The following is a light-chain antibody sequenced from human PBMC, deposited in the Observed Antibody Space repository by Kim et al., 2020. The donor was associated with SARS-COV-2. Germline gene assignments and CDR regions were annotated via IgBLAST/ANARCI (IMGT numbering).Light chain of an antibody. CDR1: QGISSS. V-gene: IGKV1-12*01. CDR3: QQANSFPLT. CDR2: AAS. Sequence: ASGGDRVTITCRASQGISSSLAWYQQKPGKAPKLLIYAASTLETGVPSRFSGSGSGTDFTLTISSLQPEDFASYYCQQANSFPLTLGGGTKVDIK. J-gene: IGKJ4*01.